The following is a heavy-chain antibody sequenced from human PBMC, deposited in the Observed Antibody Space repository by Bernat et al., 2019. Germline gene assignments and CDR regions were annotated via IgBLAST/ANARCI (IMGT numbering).Heavy chain of an antibody. CDR2: IKQDGSEK. D-gene: IGHD1-7*01. Sequence: EVQLVESGGGLVQPGGSLRLSYVVSEFFSSYWMSWVRQAPGKGLEWVANIKQDGSEKYYVDSVKGRFSISRDNAKNSLYLQMNSLRAEDTAVYYCAREQSLYNRNWYGWFDPWGQGTLVTVSS. J-gene: IGHJ5*02. CDR1: EFFSSYW. V-gene: IGHV3-7*04. CDR3: AREQSLYNRNWYGWFDP.